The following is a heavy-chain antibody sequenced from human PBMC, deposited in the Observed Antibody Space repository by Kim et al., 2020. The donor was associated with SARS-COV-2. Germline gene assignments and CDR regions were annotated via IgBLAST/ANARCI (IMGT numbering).Heavy chain of an antibody. CDR1: GGSISSYY. CDR3: ASSYDILTGYYRTHWYFDL. D-gene: IGHD3-9*01. Sequence: SETLSLTCTVSGGSISSYYWSWIRQPPGKGLEWIGYIYYSGSTNYNPSLKSRVTISVDTSKNQFSLKLSSVTAADTAVYYCASSYDILTGYYRTHWYFDLWGRGTLVTVSS. J-gene: IGHJ2*01. CDR2: IYYSGST. V-gene: IGHV4-59*13.